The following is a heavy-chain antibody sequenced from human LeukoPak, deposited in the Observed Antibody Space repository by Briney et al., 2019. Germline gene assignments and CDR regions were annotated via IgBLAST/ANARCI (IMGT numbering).Heavy chain of an antibody. D-gene: IGHD3-22*01. CDR3: AKSRYYYDSSGRFDY. CDR2: ISGSGGST. V-gene: IGHV3-23*01. J-gene: IGHJ4*02. CDR1: GFTFSSHA. Sequence: PGGSLRLSCAASGFTFSSHAMSWVRQAPGKGLEWVSAISGSGGSTYYADSVKGRFTISRDNSKNTLYLQMNSLRAEDTAVYYCAKSRYYYDSSGRFDYWGQGTLVTVSS.